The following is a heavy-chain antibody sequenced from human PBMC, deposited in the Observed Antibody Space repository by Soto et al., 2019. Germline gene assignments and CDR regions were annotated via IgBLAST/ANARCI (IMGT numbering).Heavy chain of an antibody. CDR1: GYSFTSYS. V-gene: IGHV5-51*01. Sequence: GESLKISCKGSGYSFTSYSIGWVRQMPGKGLEWMGIIYPGESDTRYSPSFQGKVTISADKSISTAYLQWSSLKASDTAMYYCATSKGSKLRFLEWSTYGMDVWGQGTTVTVSS. D-gene: IGHD3-3*01. CDR3: ATSKGSKLRFLEWSTYGMDV. J-gene: IGHJ6*02. CDR2: IYPGESDT.